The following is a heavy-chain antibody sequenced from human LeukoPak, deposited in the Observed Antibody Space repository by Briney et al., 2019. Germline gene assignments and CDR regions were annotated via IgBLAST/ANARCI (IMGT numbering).Heavy chain of an antibody. D-gene: IGHD3-3*01. V-gene: IGHV3-48*01. CDR1: GFTFSSYS. CDR2: ISSSSSTI. J-gene: IGHJ4*02. CDR3: ARDHYYYDFWSGYSDY. Sequence: GGSLRLSCAASGFTFSSYSMNWVRQAPGKGLEWVSYISSSSSTIYYADSVKGRFTISRDNAKNSLYLQMNSLRAEDTAVYYCARDHYYYDFWSGYSDYWGQGTLVTVSS.